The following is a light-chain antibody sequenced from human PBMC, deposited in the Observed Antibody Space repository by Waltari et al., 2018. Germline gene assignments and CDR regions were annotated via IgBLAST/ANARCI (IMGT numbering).Light chain of an antibody. V-gene: IGLV2-14*01. CDR3: SSYTSSSTLV. J-gene: IGLJ2*01. CDR2: DVS. CDR1: SSDVGGYNY. Sequence: QSALTQPASVSGSPGQSITISCTGTSSDVGGYNYVSWYQQHPGKAPKLMIYDVSNRASGVSKRFSGSQSGNTASLTISGLQAEDEADYYCSSYTSSSTLVFGGGTKLTVL.